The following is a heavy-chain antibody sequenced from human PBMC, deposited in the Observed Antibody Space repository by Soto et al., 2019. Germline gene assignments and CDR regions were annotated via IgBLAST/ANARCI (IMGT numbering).Heavy chain of an antibody. CDR2: IIPIFGTA. V-gene: IGHV1-69*01. D-gene: IGHD6-19*01. J-gene: IGHJ4*02. Sequence: QVQLVQSGAEVQKPGSSVKVSCKASGGTFSSYAISWVRQAPGQGLEWMGGIIPIFGTANYAQKFQGRVTITADESTSTAYMELSSLRSEDTAVYYCARDQTGTPGYSSGEGVYYFDYWGQGTLVTVSS. CDR3: ARDQTGTPGYSSGEGVYYFDY. CDR1: GGTFSSYA.